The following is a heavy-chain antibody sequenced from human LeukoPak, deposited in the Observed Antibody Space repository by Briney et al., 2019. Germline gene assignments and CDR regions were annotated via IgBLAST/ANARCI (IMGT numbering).Heavy chain of an antibody. Sequence: SETLSLTCTVSGGSISSYYWTWIRRPPGKGLEWIAYTHYSGDTNYNPSLKSRVTISLDTSKKQLSLKLSSVTAADTAVYYCASRGRAANWGSVASYFDYWGQGTLVTVSS. CDR2: THYSGDT. CDR3: ASRGRAANWGSVASYFDY. CDR1: GGSISSYY. D-gene: IGHD7-27*01. V-gene: IGHV4-59*01. J-gene: IGHJ4*02.